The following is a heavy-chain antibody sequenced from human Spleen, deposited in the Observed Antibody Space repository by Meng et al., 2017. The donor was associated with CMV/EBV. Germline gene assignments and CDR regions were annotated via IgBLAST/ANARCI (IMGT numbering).Heavy chain of an antibody. Sequence: SKTINWVRQAPGQGLEWIKRSIPTLGIANYTQKLQGRVTIAADRSTRTAYMELRSLRSEDTAAYYCARDGGSCSGGSCPRAEWFDPWGQGTLVTVSS. V-gene: IGHV1-69*04. CDR3: ARDGGSCSGGSCPRAEWFDP. CDR2: SIPTLGIA. CDR1: SKT. J-gene: IGHJ5*02. D-gene: IGHD2-15*01.